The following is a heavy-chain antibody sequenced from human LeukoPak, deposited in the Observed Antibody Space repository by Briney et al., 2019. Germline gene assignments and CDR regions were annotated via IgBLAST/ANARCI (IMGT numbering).Heavy chain of an antibody. CDR3: GSLLGGGDCLYFDS. CDR1: GGTFSSYA. J-gene: IGHJ4*02. D-gene: IGHD2-21*02. V-gene: IGHV1-69*04. Sequence: GASVKVSCKASGGTFSSYAISWVRQAPGQGLEWMGRIIPILDIANYAQKFQGRVTITADKSTSTAYMELSSLRSEDTAVYYCGSLLGGGDCLYFDSWGRGPLVTVSS. CDR2: IIPILDIA.